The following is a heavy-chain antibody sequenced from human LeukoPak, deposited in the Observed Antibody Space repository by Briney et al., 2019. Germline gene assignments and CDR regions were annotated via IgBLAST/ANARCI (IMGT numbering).Heavy chain of an antibody. CDR2: ISYSGST. CDR1: GGSFSGYY. V-gene: IGHV4-34*01. Sequence: SETLSLTCAVYGGSFSGYYWSWIRQPPGKGLEWIGSISYSGSTYYNPSLKSRVTISVDTSKNQFSLKLSSVTAADTAVYYCASTSTWYGSGIDNWGQGTLVTVSS. CDR3: ASTSTWYGSGIDN. J-gene: IGHJ4*02. D-gene: IGHD6-13*01.